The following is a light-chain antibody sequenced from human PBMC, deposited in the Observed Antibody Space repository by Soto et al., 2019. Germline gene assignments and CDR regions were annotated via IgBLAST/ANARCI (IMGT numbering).Light chain of an antibody. CDR3: TSFTTISTWV. J-gene: IGLJ3*02. CDR1: SSDVGGYNY. CDR2: EVS. Sequence: QSALTQPASVSGSPGQSITISCTGTSSDVGGYNYVSWFQQHPGKAPKLKIYEVSNRPSGVSNPLYGSKSGNTASLTISELQAEDEADYYCTSFTTISTWVFGGGTKLPVL. V-gene: IGLV2-14*01.